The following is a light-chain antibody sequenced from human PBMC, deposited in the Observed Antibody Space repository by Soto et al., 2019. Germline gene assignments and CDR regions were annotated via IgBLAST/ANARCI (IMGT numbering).Light chain of an antibody. CDR1: SSNIGDNY. Sequence: QSVLTQPPSVSAAPGQKVTISCSGSSSNIGDNYVSWYRQLPGTAPKLLVYDNNKRPSGIPDRFSGSKSGTSATLDIAGLQTGDEGDYYCGTWDSSLSAVVFGGGTKLTVL. CDR2: DNN. V-gene: IGLV1-51*01. CDR3: GTWDSSLSAVV. J-gene: IGLJ2*01.